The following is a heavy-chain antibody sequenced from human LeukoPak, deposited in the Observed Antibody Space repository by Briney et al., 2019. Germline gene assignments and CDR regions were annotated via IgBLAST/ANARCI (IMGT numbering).Heavy chain of an antibody. CDR1: GFKVSTRY. CDR3: ARDNGAGYYYYLDV. CDR2: IYSGGST. Sequence: GGSLRLSCAASGFKVSTRYMSWVRQAPGRGLEWVSVIYSGGSTYYADSVKGRFIISRDNLENTVFLQVNSLRVEDTAVYYCARDNGAGYYYYLDVWGKGTTVTVSS. V-gene: IGHV3-53*01. J-gene: IGHJ6*03. D-gene: IGHD6-19*01.